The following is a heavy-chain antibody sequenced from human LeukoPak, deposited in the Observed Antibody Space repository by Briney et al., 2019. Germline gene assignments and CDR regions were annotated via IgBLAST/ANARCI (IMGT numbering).Heavy chain of an antibody. CDR1: GFTFSSYE. CDR2: ISSSGSTI. Sequence: GGSLRLSCAASGFTFSSYEMNWVRQAPGKGLEWVSYISSSGSTIYYADSVKGRFTISRDNAKNSLYLQMNSLRGEDTAVYYCARGNMYYYGSGSSYYFDYWGQGTLVTVSS. J-gene: IGHJ4*02. D-gene: IGHD3-10*01. V-gene: IGHV3-48*03. CDR3: ARGNMYYYGSGSSYYFDY.